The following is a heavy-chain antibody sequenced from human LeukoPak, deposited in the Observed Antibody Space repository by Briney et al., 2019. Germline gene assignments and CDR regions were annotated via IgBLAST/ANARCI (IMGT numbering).Heavy chain of an antibody. Sequence: PGGSLRLSCAASGFTFSSYEMNWVRQAPGKGLEWVSYISSSGSTIYYADSVKGRFTISRDNSKNALYLQMNSLRAEDTAVYYCARATETYSSGWAFDYWGQGTLVTVSS. CDR2: ISSSGSTI. CDR3: ARATETYSSGWAFDY. D-gene: IGHD6-19*01. V-gene: IGHV3-48*03. J-gene: IGHJ4*02. CDR1: GFTFSSYE.